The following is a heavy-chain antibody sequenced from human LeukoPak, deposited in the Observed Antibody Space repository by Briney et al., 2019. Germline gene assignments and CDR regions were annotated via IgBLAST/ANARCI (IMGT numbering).Heavy chain of an antibody. CDR3: ARAGLRNDYFDY. V-gene: IGHV4-39*07. CDR2: IYYSGST. CDR1: GGSISSSSYY. Sequence: PSETLSLTCTVSGGSISSSSYYWGWIRQPPGEGLEWIGSIYYSGSTYYNPSLKSRVTISVDTSKNQFSLKLSSVTAADTAVYYCARAGLRNDYFDYWGQGTLVTVSS. J-gene: IGHJ4*02. D-gene: IGHD3-16*01.